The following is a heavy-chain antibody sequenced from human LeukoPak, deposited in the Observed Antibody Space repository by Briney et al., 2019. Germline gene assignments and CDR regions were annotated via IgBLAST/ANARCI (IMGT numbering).Heavy chain of an antibody. D-gene: IGHD6-13*01. CDR1: GFTFSSYS. J-gene: IGHJ6*02. CDR3: ARAPQLDYYGMDV. V-gene: IGHV3-21*01. CDR2: ISSSSSYI. Sequence: NPGRSLRLSCAASGFTFSSYSMNWVREAPGKGLEWVSSISSSSSYIYYADSVKGRFTISRDNAKNSLYLQMNSLRAEDTAVYYCARAPQLDYYGMDVWGQGTTVTVSS.